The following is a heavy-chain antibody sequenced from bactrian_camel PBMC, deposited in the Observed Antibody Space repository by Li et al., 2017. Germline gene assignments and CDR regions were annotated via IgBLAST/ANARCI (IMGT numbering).Heavy chain of an antibody. CDR3: AASRPDGGSWSGYPDFAY. Sequence: DVQLVESGGGLAQPGGSLRLSCAASSFTVNTYAMSWVRQAPGKGLEWISAINSGGDSTYYAAFMTDRFTISRDNSKPTLYLQLHSLETEDTAMYYCAASRPDGGSWSGYPDFAYWGQGTQVTVS. CDR2: INSGGDST. V-gene: IGHV3S31*01. CDR1: SFTVNTYA. J-gene: IGHJ4*01. D-gene: IGHD6*01.